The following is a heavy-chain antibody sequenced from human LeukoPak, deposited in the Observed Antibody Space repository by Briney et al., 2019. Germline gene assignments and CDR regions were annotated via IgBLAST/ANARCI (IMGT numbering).Heavy chain of an antibody. D-gene: IGHD4-17*01. J-gene: IGHJ5*02. Sequence: PSETLSLTCTVSGGSISSSSYYWGWIRQPPGKGLEWIGSIYYSGSTYYNPSLKSRVTISIDTSKNHFSLKLSSVTAADTAVYYCARLLRFHDYGDPWGQGTLVTVSS. CDR3: ARLLRFHDYGDP. CDR2: IYYSGST. V-gene: IGHV4-39*02. CDR1: GGSISSSSYY.